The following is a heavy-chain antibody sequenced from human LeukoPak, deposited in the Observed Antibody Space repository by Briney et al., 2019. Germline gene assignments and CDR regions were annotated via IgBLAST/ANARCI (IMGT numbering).Heavy chain of an antibody. CDR1: GGSISSSSYY. Sequence: PSETLSLTCTVSGGSISSSSYYWGWIRQPPGKGLEWIGRIYYSGSTYYNPSLKSRVTISVDTSKNQFSLKLSSVTAADTAVYYCARPTYSSSWEHDAFDIWGQGTMVTVSS. J-gene: IGHJ3*02. V-gene: IGHV4-39*01. CDR2: IYYSGST. CDR3: ARPTYSSSWEHDAFDI. D-gene: IGHD6-13*01.